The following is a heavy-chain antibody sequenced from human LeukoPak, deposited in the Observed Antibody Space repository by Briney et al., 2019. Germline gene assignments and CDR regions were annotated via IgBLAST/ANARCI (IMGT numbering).Heavy chain of an antibody. CDR3: AKGSYGGSYGY. CDR1: GGSISSYY. J-gene: IGHJ4*02. Sequence: ETLSLTCTVSGGSISSYYWSWIRQPAGKGLEWVSAISGSGGSTYYADSVKGRFTISRDNSKNTLYLQMNSLRAEDTAVYYCAKGSYGGSYGYWGQGTLVTVSS. V-gene: IGHV3-23*01. D-gene: IGHD1-26*01. CDR2: ISGSGGST.